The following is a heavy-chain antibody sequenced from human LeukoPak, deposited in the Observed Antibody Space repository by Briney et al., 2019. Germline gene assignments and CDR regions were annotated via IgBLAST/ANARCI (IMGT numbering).Heavy chain of an antibody. CDR1: GGSISSYY. D-gene: IGHD3-16*02. CDR3: ARAMFGGVIPDY. V-gene: IGHV4-59*01. J-gene: IGHJ4*02. CDR2: IYYSGSI. Sequence: NPSETLSLTCTVSGGSISSYYWSWIRQPPGKGLEWIGYIYYSGSINYNPSLKSRVTISVDTSKNQFSLKLSSVTAADTAVYYCARAMFGGVIPDYWGQGTLVTVSS.